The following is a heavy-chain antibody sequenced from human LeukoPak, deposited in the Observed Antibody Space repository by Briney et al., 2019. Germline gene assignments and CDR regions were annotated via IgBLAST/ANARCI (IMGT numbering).Heavy chain of an antibody. CDR3: ARDGGSGWDRAGFDY. Sequence: SETLSLTCSVSGGSSIVSDDPTSRHYWGWIRQPPGKGLEWIGYISYSGISTYNPSLKSRVSISMDKSKNNFSLKLTSVTAADTAVYFCARDGGSGWDRAGFDYWGQGTLVTVSS. CDR2: ISYSGIS. D-gene: IGHD6-19*01. CDR1: GGSSIVSDDPTSRHY. V-gene: IGHV4-61*05. J-gene: IGHJ4*02.